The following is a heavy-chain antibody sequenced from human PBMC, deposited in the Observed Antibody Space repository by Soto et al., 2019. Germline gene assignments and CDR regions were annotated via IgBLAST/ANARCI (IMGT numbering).Heavy chain of an antibody. J-gene: IGHJ4*02. CDR1: GVSMRSFF. D-gene: IGHD4-17*01. Sequence: TSETLSLTCTVSGVSMRSFFWSWIRQPPGKGLEWIGHLYNSGSTNYNPSLKSRVTISVDTSKNQFSLKLSSVTAADTAVYYCARVQSTVTTNYFDYWGQGTLVTVSS. V-gene: IGHV4-59*12. CDR2: LYNSGST. CDR3: ARVQSTVTTNYFDY.